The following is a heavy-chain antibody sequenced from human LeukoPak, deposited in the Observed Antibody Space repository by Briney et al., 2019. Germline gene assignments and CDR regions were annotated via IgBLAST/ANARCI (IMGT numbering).Heavy chain of an antibody. V-gene: IGHV4-34*01. CDR2: INHSGST. J-gene: IGHJ6*03. CDR3: ARKGLPLTYYYDSSAYYRHYYMDV. CDR1: GGSFSGYY. D-gene: IGHD3-22*01. Sequence: SETLSLTCAVYGGSFSGYYWSWIRQPPGKGLEWIGEINHSGSTNYNPSLKSRVTISVDTSKNQFSLKLSSVTAADTAVYFCARKGLPLTYYYDSSAYYRHYYMDVWGKGTTVTVSS.